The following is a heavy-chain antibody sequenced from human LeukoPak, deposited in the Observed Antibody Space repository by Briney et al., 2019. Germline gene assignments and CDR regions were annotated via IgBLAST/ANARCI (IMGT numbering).Heavy chain of an antibody. CDR2: ISSSRSYI. Sequence: GGSLRLSCAPSGFTFSSYSMNWVRQAPGKGLEWVSYISSSRSYIYYADSVKGRFTISRDNSKNTLYLQMSSLRAEDTAVYYCVKNGIYSSGWYGGYFDYWGQGTLVTVSS. CDR3: VKNGIYSSGWYGGYFDY. V-gene: IGHV3-21*01. CDR1: GFTFSSYS. J-gene: IGHJ4*02. D-gene: IGHD6-19*01.